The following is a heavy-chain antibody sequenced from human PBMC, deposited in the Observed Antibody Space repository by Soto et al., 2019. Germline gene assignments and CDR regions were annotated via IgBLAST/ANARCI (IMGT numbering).Heavy chain of an antibody. Sequence: SQTLSLTCAISGDSVSSNSAALNWIRQSPSRGLEWLGRTYYRSKWYNDYAVSVKSRITINPDTSKNQFSLQLNSVTPEDTAVYYCARERDIVVVPAAPLGGYYYYYMDVWGKGTTVTVSS. D-gene: IGHD2-2*01. V-gene: IGHV6-1*01. CDR3: ARERDIVVVPAAPLGGYYYYYMDV. J-gene: IGHJ6*03. CDR1: GDSVSSNSAA. CDR2: TYYRSKWYN.